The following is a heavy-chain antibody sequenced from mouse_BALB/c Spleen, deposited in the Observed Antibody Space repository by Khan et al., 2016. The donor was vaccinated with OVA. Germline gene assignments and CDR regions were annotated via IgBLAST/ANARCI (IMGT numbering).Heavy chain of an antibody. Sequence: QVQLQQSGAELARPGASVKMSCKASGYTFTSYSMHWIKQRPGQGLEWIGNIIHSNGYTNHNQKFRDKATLTAEKSSSTAYMQLSSLTSEDSAVYYCARYFHYHASRRALDYWGHRPSVTVSS. CDR1: GYTFTSYS. J-gene: IGHJ4*01. V-gene: IGHV1-4*01. CDR2: IIHSNGYT. D-gene: IGHD1-1*01. CDR3: ARYFHYHASRRALDY.